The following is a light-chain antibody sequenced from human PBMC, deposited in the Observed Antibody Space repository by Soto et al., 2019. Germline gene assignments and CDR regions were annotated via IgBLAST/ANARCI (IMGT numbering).Light chain of an antibody. CDR2: NNN. V-gene: IGLV1-44*01. J-gene: IGLJ2*01. Sequence: QPVLTQPPSASGTPEQRVTISCSGSSSNIASNTVNWYQQLPGTAPKLLIYNNNHRPPGVLDRFSGSKSGTSASLAISGLQSEDEADYYCAAWDDSLNGPLFGGGTKLTVL. CDR1: SSNIASNT. CDR3: AAWDDSLNGPL.